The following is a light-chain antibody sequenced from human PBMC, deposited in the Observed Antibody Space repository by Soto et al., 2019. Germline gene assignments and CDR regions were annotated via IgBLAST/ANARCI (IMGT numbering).Light chain of an antibody. CDR2: GAS. Sequence: VLTQSPGTLSLSPGERATLSCRASQSVSSSYLAWYQQKPGQAPRLLIYGASSRATGIPDRFSGSGSGTDFTLTISRLEPEDFAVYYCQQYGSSRTFGQGTKVDIK. CDR3: QQYGSSRT. CDR1: QSVSSSY. V-gene: IGKV3-20*01. J-gene: IGKJ1*01.